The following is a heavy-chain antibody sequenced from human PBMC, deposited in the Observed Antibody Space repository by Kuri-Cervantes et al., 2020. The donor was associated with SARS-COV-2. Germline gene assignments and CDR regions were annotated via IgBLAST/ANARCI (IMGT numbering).Heavy chain of an antibody. D-gene: IGHD3-3*01. Sequence: GESLKISCAASGFTFSSYSMNWVRQAPGKGLEWVSSISSSSRYIYYADSVKGRFTISRDNAKNSLYLQMNSLRAEDTAVYYCARDRYDFWSGLGYYYYGMDVWGQGTTVTVSS. V-gene: IGHV3-21*01. CDR2: ISSSSRYI. CDR3: ARDRYDFWSGLGYYYYGMDV. CDR1: GFTFSSYS. J-gene: IGHJ6*02.